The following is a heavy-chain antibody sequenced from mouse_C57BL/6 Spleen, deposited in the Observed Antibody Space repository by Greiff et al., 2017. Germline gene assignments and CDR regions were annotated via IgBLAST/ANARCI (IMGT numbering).Heavy chain of an antibody. CDR2: IRNKANNHAT. CDR3: TRTAYYSNYGAY. CDR1: GFTFSDAW. J-gene: IGHJ3*01. D-gene: IGHD2-5*01. V-gene: IGHV6-6*01. Sequence: EVQLVESGGGLVQPGGSMKLSCAASGFTFSDAWMDWVRQSPEKGLEWVAEIRNKANNHATYYAESVKGRFTISRDDSKSSVYLQMNSLRAEDTGIYYCTRTAYYSNYGAYWGQGTLVTVSA.